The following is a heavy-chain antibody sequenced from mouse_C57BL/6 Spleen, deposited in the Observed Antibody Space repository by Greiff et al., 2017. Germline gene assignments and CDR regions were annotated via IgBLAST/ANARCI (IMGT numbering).Heavy chain of an antibody. CDR2: IDPSDSYT. CDR3: ARGDGYPYYFDY. V-gene: IGHV1-69*01. Sequence: LQQPGAELVMPGASVKLSCKASGYTFTSYWMHWVKQRPGQGLEWIGEIDPSDSYTNYNQKFKGKSTLTVDKSSSTAYMQLSSLTSEDSAVYYCARGDGYPYYFDYWGQGTTLTVSS. D-gene: IGHD2-3*01. J-gene: IGHJ2*01. CDR1: GYTFTSYW.